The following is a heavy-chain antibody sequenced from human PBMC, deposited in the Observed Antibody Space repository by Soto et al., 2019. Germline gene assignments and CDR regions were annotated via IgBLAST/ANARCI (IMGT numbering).Heavy chain of an antibody. V-gene: IGHV3-11*05. CDR1: GFTFSDYY. CDR2: ISSSTSHT. J-gene: IGHJ4*02. Sequence: QVQLVESGGGLVKPGGSLRLSCAVSGFTFSDYYMTWIRQAPGKGLEWVSYISSSTSHTNYADSVKGRFTISRDKAKNSLFLQMNSLRAEDTAVYYCARGRGAAADYLDFWGQGTLVTVSS. D-gene: IGHD6-13*01. CDR3: ARGRGAAADYLDF.